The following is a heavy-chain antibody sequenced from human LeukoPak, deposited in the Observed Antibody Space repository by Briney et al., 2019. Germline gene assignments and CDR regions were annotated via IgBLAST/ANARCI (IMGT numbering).Heavy chain of an antibody. CDR1: GFTFNEFA. V-gene: IGHV3-23*01. CDR3: AKVSVGPLSRPTHVALYYGMDV. J-gene: IGHJ6*02. CDR2: IGSSGATT. Sequence: GGSLRLSCEASGFTFNEFAMSWVRQAPGKGPEWVSAIGSSGATTFYADSVKGRCTISRDNSKNTVYLEINSLRAEDTAIYYCAKVSVGPLSRPTHVALYYGMDVWGQGTTVTVSS. D-gene: IGHD2-8*01.